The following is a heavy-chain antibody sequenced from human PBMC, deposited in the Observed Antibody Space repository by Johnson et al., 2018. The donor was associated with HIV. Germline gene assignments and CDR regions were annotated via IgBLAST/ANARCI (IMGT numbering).Heavy chain of an antibody. V-gene: IGHV3-7*01. J-gene: IGHJ3*02. CDR2: IKQDGSEK. Sequence: VQLVESGGGVVQPGRSLRLSCAASGFTFSSYWMHWVRQAPGKGLEWVANIKQDGSEKYYVDSVTGRFTISRDNAKNSLYLQMNSRRDEDTAIYYCAREGGCVITFGGVIVPPGAFDIWGQGTMVTVSS. CDR1: GFTFSSYW. D-gene: IGHD3-16*02. CDR3: AREGGCVITFGGVIVPPGAFDI.